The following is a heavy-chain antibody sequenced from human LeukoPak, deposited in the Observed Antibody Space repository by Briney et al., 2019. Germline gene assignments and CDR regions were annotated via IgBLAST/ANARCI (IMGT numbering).Heavy chain of an antibody. Sequence: GGSLRLSCAASGFTFSSYWMSWVRQAPGKGLEWVANIKQDGSEKYYVDSVKGRFTISRDNAKNSLYLQMNSLRAEDTAVYYCAKKRNDILTGYYPDDYWGQGTLVTVSS. CDR3: AKKRNDILTGYYPDDY. V-gene: IGHV3-7*01. CDR2: IKQDGSEK. J-gene: IGHJ4*02. CDR1: GFTFSSYW. D-gene: IGHD3-9*01.